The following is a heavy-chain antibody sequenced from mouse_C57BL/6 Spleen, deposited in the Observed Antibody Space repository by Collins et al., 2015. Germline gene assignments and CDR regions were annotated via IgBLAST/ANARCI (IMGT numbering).Heavy chain of an antibody. J-gene: IGHJ4*01. V-gene: IGHV1-26*01. Sequence: NQKFKGKATLTVDKSSSTAYMELLSLTSEDSAVYYCASGMDYWGQGTSVTVSS. CDR3: ASGMDY.